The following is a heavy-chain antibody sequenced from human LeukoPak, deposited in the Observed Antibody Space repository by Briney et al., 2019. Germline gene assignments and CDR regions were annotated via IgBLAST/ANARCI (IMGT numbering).Heavy chain of an antibody. J-gene: IGHJ4*02. D-gene: IGHD7-27*01. CDR1: GGSISSYY. Sequence: SETLSLTCTVSGGSISSYYWNWIRQPPGKGLEWIGYIYYSGSTNYNPSLKSRVTISADTSKNQFSLKLSSVTAADTAVYYCASYWGGRFDYWGQGTLVTVSS. V-gene: IGHV4-59*01. CDR2: IYYSGST. CDR3: ASYWGGRFDY.